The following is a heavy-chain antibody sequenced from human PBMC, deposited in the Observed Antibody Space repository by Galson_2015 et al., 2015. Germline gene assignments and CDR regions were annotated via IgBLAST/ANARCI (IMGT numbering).Heavy chain of an antibody. D-gene: IGHD6-6*01. CDR2: ISSSSSYI. CDR1: GFTFSSYS. Sequence: SLRLSCAASGFTFSSYSMNWVRQAPGKGLEWVSSISSSSSYIYYADSVKGRFTISRDNAKNSLYLQMNSLRAEDTAVYYCARDLNSIAARRNYYYGMDVWGQGTTVTVSS. V-gene: IGHV3-21*01. CDR3: ARDLNSIAARRNYYYGMDV. J-gene: IGHJ6*02.